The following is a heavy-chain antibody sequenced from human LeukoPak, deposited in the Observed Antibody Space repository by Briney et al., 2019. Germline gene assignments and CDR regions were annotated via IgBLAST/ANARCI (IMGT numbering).Heavy chain of an antibody. D-gene: IGHD4-17*01. CDR3: ARAPGDYGATGWFDP. Sequence: ASVKVSCKASGYTFTSYAMHWVRQAPGQRLEWMGWINAGNGNTKYSQKFQGRVTITRDTSASTAYMELSSLRSEDTAVYYCARAPGDYGATGWFDPWGQGTLVTVSS. J-gene: IGHJ5*02. V-gene: IGHV1-3*01. CDR1: GYTFTSYA. CDR2: INAGNGNT.